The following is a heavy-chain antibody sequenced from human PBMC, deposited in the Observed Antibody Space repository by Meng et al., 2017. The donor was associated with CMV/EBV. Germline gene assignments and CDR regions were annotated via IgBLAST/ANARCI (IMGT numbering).Heavy chain of an antibody. J-gene: IGHJ4*02. D-gene: IGHD4/OR15-4a*01. CDR1: GGSVSSGSYY. Sequence: SETLSLTCTVSGGSVSSGSYYWSWIRQPPGKGLEWIGEINHSGSTNYNPSLKSRVTISVDTSKNQFSLKLSSVTAADTAVYYCARVRGASDYWGQGTLVTVSS. V-gene: IGHV4-39*07. CDR2: INHSGST. CDR3: ARVRGASDY.